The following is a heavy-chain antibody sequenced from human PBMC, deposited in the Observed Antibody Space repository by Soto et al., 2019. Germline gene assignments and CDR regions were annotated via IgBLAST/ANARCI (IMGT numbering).Heavy chain of an antibody. D-gene: IGHD3-10*01. Sequence: PGGSPRLSCTASGFTFGDYAMSWFRQAPGKGLEWVGFIRSKAYGGTTEYGASVKGRFTISRDDSKSIAYLQMNSLKTEDTAVYYCTRVGTMVRGVIITPVYYFDHWGQGTLVTVSS. J-gene: IGHJ4*02. V-gene: IGHV3-49*03. CDR3: TRVGTMVRGVIITPVYYFDH. CDR1: GFTFGDYA. CDR2: IRSKAYGGTT.